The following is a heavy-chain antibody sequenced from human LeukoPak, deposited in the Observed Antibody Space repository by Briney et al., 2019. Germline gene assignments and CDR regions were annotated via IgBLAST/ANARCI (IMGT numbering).Heavy chain of an antibody. D-gene: IGHD6-13*01. CDR1: GHTLTELS. CDR3: ATGYLVTAGLMDV. Sequence: ASVKVSCKVSGHTLTELSMFWVRQAPGKGLEWMGSFDPEDGKTVYAQKFQGRVTMTEDTSTDTAYMELSSLRSEDTAVYYCATGYLVTAGLMDVWGQGTTVTVSS. CDR2: FDPEDGKT. V-gene: IGHV1-24*01. J-gene: IGHJ6*02.